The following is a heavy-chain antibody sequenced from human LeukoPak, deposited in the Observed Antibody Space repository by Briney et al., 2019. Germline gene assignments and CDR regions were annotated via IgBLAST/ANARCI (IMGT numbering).Heavy chain of an antibody. CDR1: GGSISSYY. J-gene: IGHJ4*02. CDR2: IFSSGRT. V-gene: IGHV4-59*13. D-gene: IGHD2-8*01. CDR3: TRNGDS. Sequence: PSETPSLTCTVSGGSISSYYWSWIRQPPGKGLEWIGYIFSSGRTNYNPSLKSRVTISVDTSKNRVSLNLSSATAADTAVYYCTRNGDSWGQGTLVTVSS.